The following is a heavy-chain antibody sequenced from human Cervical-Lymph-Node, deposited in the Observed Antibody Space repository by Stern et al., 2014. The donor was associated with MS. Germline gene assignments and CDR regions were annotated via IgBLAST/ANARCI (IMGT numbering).Heavy chain of an antibody. D-gene: IGHD2-2*01. V-gene: IGHV4-59*01. Sequence: QLQLQESGPGLLKASETLSLTCTVSGGSISGYYWSWIRQPPGEGLEWIGYIFYLGTTLYNASLKRRVTISVDTSKNQLSLKLISLTTADTAVYYCARHEAVPVFRHGLDAWGQGTTVTVSS. CDR1: GGSISGYY. CDR3: ARHEAVPVFRHGLDA. J-gene: IGHJ6*02. CDR2: IFYLGTT.